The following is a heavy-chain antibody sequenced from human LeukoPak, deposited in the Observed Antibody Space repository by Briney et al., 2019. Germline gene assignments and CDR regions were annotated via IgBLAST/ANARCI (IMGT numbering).Heavy chain of an antibody. V-gene: IGHV3-21*01. J-gene: IGHJ4*02. CDR3: ARDPYGGNKRCFDY. CDR1: GFAFSSYS. Sequence: PGGSLRLSCAASGFAFSSYSMNWVRQAPGKGLEWVSSISSSSCYIYYADSVKGRFTISRDNAKNSLYLQMDSLRAEDTAVYYCARDPYGGNKRCFDYWGQGTLVTVSS. CDR2: ISSSSCYI. D-gene: IGHD4-23*01.